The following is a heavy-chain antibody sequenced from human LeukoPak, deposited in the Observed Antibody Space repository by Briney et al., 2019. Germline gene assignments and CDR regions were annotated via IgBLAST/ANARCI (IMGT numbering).Heavy chain of an antibody. V-gene: IGHV3-15*01. D-gene: IGHD3-3*01. CDR3: AAGHYTNL. J-gene: IGHJ5*02. CDR1: GFNLTNDW. Sequence: PGGSLRLSCTGSGFNLTNDWMRWVRQAPGKGLGWVGRISTETDGGKTDYGAPVKGRFTISRDASKNTLYLQMNSLKVEDTALYYCAAGHYTNLWGQGTLVTVSS. CDR2: ISTETDGGKT.